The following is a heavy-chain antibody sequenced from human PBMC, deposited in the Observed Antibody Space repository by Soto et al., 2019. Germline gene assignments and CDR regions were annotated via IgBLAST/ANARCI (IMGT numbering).Heavy chain of an antibody. J-gene: IGHJ5*02. D-gene: IGHD1-7*01. CDR2: IYYSGST. CDR1: GGSISSSGYY. Sequence: SETLSLTCTVSGGSISSSGYYWSWIRQPPGKGLEWIGYIYYSGSTNYNPSLKSRATISVDTSKNQFSLKLSSVTAADTAVYYCVKINWNYDWFDPWGQGTLVTVSS. CDR3: VKINWNYDWFDP. V-gene: IGHV4-61*08.